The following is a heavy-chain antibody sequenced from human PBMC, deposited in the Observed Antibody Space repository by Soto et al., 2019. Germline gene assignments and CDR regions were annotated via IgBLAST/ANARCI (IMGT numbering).Heavy chain of an antibody. Sequence: QVQLVQSGAEVKNPGASVKVSCRAGGYSFTTYGISWVRQAPGEGLEWMGWISADSVNTKSVQKFQDRLTMTTDTSKKKAYMDMGRLRSDDTSIYYCAREYCPSESCYGSDYWGQGNLVPVSS. D-gene: IGHD2-15*01. J-gene: IGHJ4*02. CDR2: ISADSVNT. CDR1: GYSFTTYG. CDR3: AREYCPSESCYGSDY. V-gene: IGHV1-18*01.